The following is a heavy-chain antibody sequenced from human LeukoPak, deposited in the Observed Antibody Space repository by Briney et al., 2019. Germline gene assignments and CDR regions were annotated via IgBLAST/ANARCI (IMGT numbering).Heavy chain of an antibody. CDR1: GGSISSGSYY. D-gene: IGHD3-10*01. J-gene: IGHJ4*02. CDR2: IYHSGST. CDR3: ARRGGAFALDY. Sequence: SQTLSLTCTVSGGSISSGSYYWGWIRQPPGKGLEWIGSIYHSGSTYYNPSLKSRVTISVDTSKNQFSLKLSSVTAADPAVYYFARRGGAFALDYWGQGTLVTVSS. V-gene: IGHV4-39*07.